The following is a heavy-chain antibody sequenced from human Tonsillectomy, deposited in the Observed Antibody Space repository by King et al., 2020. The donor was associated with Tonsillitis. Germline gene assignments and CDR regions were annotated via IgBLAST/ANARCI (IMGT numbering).Heavy chain of an antibody. CDR3: ARDRDGYIFDY. J-gene: IGHJ4*02. V-gene: IGHV3-33*05. CDR2: ILFDGSYK. D-gene: IGHD5-24*01. CDR1: GFSFSTYD. Sequence: VQLVESGGGVVQPGRSLRLSCAASGFSFSTYDMYWVRQAPGKGLEWVAVILFDGSYKYYADSVTGRFTISRDNSKNTLYLQMNSLRAEDTAVYYCARDRDGYIFDYWGQGTLVTVSS.